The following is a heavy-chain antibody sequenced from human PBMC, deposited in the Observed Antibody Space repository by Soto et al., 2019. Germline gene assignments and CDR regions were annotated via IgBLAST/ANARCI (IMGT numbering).Heavy chain of an antibody. J-gene: IGHJ6*02. Sequence: ASVKVSCKASGYTFTSYGISWVRQAPGQGLEWMGWISDYNGNTNYAQKLQGRVTMTTDTSTSTAYMELRSLRSDDTAVYYCARISITIFGVVFPYYSMDVWGQGTTVTVSS. CDR1: GYTFTSYG. V-gene: IGHV1-18*01. D-gene: IGHD3-3*01. CDR2: ISDYNGNT. CDR3: ARISITIFGVVFPYYSMDV.